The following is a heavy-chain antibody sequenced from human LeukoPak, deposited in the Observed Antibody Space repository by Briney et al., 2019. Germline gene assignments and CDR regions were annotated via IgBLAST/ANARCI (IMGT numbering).Heavy chain of an antibody. CDR3: ARHYYDYVWGSYGIDY. D-gene: IGHD3-16*01. Sequence: GASVKVSCKASGYTFTCYYMHWVRQMPGKGLEWMGIIYPGDSDTRYSSSFQGQVTISADKSISTAYLQWSSLKASDTAMYYCARHYYDYVWGSYGIDYWGQGTLVTVSS. V-gene: IGHV5-51*01. CDR2: IYPGDSDT. CDR1: GYTFTCYY. J-gene: IGHJ4*02.